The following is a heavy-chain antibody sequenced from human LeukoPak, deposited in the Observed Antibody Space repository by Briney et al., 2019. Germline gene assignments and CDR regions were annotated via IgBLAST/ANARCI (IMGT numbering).Heavy chain of an antibody. J-gene: IGHJ4*02. V-gene: IGHV4-4*02. CDR2: IYHSGGA. D-gene: IGHD5/OR15-5a*01. CDR3: ARPQRYSMYALDY. CDR1: GASIDSHSW. Sequence: PSGTLSPTCAVSGASIDSHSWWSWVRQPPGKGLEWIGEIYHSGGANYKPSLKSRVTISVDTSKNQFSLKLSSVTAADTAVYYCARPQRYSMYALDYWGQGTLVTVSS.